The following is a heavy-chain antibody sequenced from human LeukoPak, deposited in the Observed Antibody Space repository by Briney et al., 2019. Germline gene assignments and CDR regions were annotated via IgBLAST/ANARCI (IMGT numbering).Heavy chain of an antibody. CDR2: ISNNGGYT. CDR1: GFTFSSSA. J-gene: IGHJ4*02. Sequence: GGSLRLSCAASGFTFSSSAMSWVRQAPGKGLEWVSAISNNGGYTYYADSVQGRFTISRDNSKSTLCLQMNSLRAEDTAVYYCVRNLAVAGTCFDSWGQGTLVTVSS. D-gene: IGHD6-19*01. CDR3: VRNLAVAGTCFDS. V-gene: IGHV3-23*01.